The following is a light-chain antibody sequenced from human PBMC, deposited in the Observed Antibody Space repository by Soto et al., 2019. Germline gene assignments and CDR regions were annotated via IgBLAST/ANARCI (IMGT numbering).Light chain of an antibody. CDR2: GAF. Sequence: EIVMTQSPATLSVSPGERATLSCRASQSVSYNLAWYQQKPGQGPRPLIYGAFTRATGIPARFSGSGSGTEFTLTISSLQSEDFAVYYCQQYKNWPPLTFGGGTKVEIK. CDR1: QSVSYN. V-gene: IGKV3-15*01. CDR3: QQYKNWPPLT. J-gene: IGKJ4*01.